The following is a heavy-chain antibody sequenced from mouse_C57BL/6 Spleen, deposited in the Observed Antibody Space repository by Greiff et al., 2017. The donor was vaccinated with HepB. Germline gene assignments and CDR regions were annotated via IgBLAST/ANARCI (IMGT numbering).Heavy chain of an antibody. CDR2: IDPETGGT. CDR3: TRDWYFDV. CDR1: GYTFTDYE. J-gene: IGHJ1*03. V-gene: IGHV1-15*01. Sequence: VQLVESGAELVRPGASVTLSCKASGYTFTDYEMHWGKQTPVHGLEWIGAIDPETGGTAYNQKFKGKAILTADKSSSTAYMELRSLTSEDSAVYYCTRDWYFDVWGTGTTVTVSS.